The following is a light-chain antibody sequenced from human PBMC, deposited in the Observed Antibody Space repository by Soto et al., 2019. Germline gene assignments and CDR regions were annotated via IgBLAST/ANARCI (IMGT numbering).Light chain of an antibody. CDR3: QQHNNWPRT. Sequence: EIVMTRSPATLSVSPGERATLSCRASQSVSSNLAWYQQKPGQAPRLLIYGASTRATGIPARFSGSGSGTEFTLTISSLQSEDFAVYYCQQHNNWPRTFGQGTKVEIK. CDR2: GAS. CDR1: QSVSSN. V-gene: IGKV3-15*01. J-gene: IGKJ1*01.